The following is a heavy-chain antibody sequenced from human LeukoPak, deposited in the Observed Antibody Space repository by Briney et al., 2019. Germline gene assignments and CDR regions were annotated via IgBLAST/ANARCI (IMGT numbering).Heavy chain of an antibody. D-gene: IGHD3-22*01. J-gene: IGHJ4*02. CDR1: GGSISAYY. Sequence: SETLSLTCTVSGGSISAYYWSWIRQPPGKGLEWIGYIYYSGSTNYNPSLKSRVTISLATSKNQFSLKLNSVTAADTAMFYCARSFSPNYYDLLDYWGQGTLVTVSS. CDR3: ARSFSPNYYDLLDY. V-gene: IGHV4-59*01. CDR2: IYYSGST.